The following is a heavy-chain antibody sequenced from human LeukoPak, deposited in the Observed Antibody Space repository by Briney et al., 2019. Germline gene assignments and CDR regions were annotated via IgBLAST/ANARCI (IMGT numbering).Heavy chain of an antibody. D-gene: IGHD3-10*01. V-gene: IGHV1-46*01. CDR3: ARTYYYGSESYSEYYFDY. Sequence: ASVKVSCKASGYTFTSYYMHWVRQAPGQGLEWMGIINPSGGSTSYAQKFQGRVTMTRDTSTSTVYMELSSLRSEDTAVYYCARTYYYGSESYSEYYFDYWGQGTLVTVSS. CDR2: INPSGGST. J-gene: IGHJ4*02. CDR1: GYTFTSYY.